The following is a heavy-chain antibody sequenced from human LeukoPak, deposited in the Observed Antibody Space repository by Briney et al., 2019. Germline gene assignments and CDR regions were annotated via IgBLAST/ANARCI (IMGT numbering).Heavy chain of an antibody. CDR1: AFTFSSYA. D-gene: IGHD7-27*01. V-gene: IGHV3-23*01. CDR3: ARDDNWGFDY. Sequence: GGSLRLSCAASAFTFSSYAMRWVRPAPGKGLEWVSAISGSGGSTYYADTVKGRFTISRDNAKNSLYLQMNSLRAEDTAFYYCARDDNWGFDYWGQGALVTVSS. J-gene: IGHJ4*02. CDR2: ISGSGGST.